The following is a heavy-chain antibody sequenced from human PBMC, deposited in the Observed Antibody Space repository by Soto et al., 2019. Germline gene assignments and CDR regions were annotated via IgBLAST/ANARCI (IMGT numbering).Heavy chain of an antibody. CDR1: GGSISNFY. D-gene: IGHD2-21*02. CDR2: MYYSGST. V-gene: IGHV4-59*01. J-gene: IGHJ3*01. CDR3: ARGSLSTETANALDV. Sequence: QVQLQESGPGLVKPSETLSLTCTVSGGSISNFYWSWIRQSPGKGLEWIGYGYMYYSGSTYYNPSLESRVTISVDTSKTQISLKLTSVTAEDTALYYCARGSLSTETANALDVWGPGTMVTVSS.